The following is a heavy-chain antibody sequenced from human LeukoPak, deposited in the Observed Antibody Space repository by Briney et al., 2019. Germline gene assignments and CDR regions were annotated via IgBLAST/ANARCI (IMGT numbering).Heavy chain of an antibody. CDR3: ARRGKYQLLGQGWFDP. CDR2: INHSGST. Sequence: SETLSLTCAVSGGSTSSNSHYWGWIRQPPGKGLEWIGEINHSGSTNYNPSLKSRVTISVDTSKNQFSLKLSSVTAADTAVYYCARRGKYQLLGQGWFDPWGQGTLVTVSS. V-gene: IGHV4-39*01. J-gene: IGHJ5*02. CDR1: GGSTSSNSHY. D-gene: IGHD2-2*01.